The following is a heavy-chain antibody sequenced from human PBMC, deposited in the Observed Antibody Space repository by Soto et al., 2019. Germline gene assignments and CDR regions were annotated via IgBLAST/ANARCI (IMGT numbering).Heavy chain of an antibody. D-gene: IGHD6-19*01. CDR2: ISSSSSTI. CDR3: AREAGTWHLPLNWFDP. V-gene: IGHV3-48*02. J-gene: IGHJ5*02. Sequence: PGGSLRLSCAASGFTFSSYSLNWVRQAPWKGLEWVSYISSSSSTIYYADSVKGRFTISRDNAKNSLYLQMNSLRDKDTAVYYCAREAGTWHLPLNWFDPWGQGT. CDR1: GFTFSSYS.